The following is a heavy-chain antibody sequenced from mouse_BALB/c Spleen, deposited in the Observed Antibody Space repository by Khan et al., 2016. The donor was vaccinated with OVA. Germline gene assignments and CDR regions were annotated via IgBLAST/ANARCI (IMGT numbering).Heavy chain of an antibody. J-gene: IGHJ3*01. D-gene: IGHD2-1*01. CDR2: INPGSGST. CDR1: GYAFTNYL. CDR3: ARSARYGNTWFVY. Sequence: QVQLKESGAELVRPGTSVKVSCKASGYAFTNYLIEWVKQRPGQGLEWIGVINPGSGSTKYNENFIDKAALTADKSSSTTYMQLSSLTSDDSAVYFCARSARYGNTWFVYWGQGTLVTVSA. V-gene: IGHV1-54*01.